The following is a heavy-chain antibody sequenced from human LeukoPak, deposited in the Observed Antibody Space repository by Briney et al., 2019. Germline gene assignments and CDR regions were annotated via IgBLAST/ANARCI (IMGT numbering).Heavy chain of an antibody. J-gene: IGHJ3*02. Sequence: ASVKVSCKASGYTFTGYYMHWVRQAPGQGLEWMGWINPNSGGTNYAQKFQGRVTMTRDTSISTAYMELSRLRSDDTAVYDCAREILVDIVVVVAATHDAFDNWGQGTMVTVSS. CDR1: GYTFTGYY. D-gene: IGHD2-15*01. V-gene: IGHV1-2*02. CDR2: INPNSGGT. CDR3: AREILVDIVVVVAATHDAFDN.